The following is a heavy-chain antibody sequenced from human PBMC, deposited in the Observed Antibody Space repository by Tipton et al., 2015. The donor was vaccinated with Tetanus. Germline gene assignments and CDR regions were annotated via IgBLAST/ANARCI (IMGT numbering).Heavy chain of an antibody. CDR1: GGTFGSYA. Sequence: QLVQSGAEVKKPGSSVKVSCEASGGTFGSYAVNWVRQAPGQGLEWMGGIIPHFGTVEYSQKFQGRVTIIADKSSSPVYMELASRRSEDTAVYYWARGHRHDPKTFYAMDRWGPGTTVTVSS. D-gene: IGHD1-1*01. J-gene: IGHJ6*02. CDR2: IIPHFGTV. CDR3: ARGHRHDPKTFYAMDR. V-gene: IGHV1-69*06.